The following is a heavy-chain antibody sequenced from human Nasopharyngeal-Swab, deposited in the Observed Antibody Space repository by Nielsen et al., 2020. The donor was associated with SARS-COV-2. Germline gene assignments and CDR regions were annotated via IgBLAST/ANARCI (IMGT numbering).Heavy chain of an antibody. V-gene: IGHV3-23*01. CDR2: ISGSDGST. Sequence: VRQAPGKGLEWVSGISGSDGSTYYADSVKGRFAISRDTSKNTLYLQMNSLRAEDTAVYYCATHLFYSDYWGQGTLVTVSS. CDR3: ATHLFYSDY. D-gene: IGHD3-3*02. J-gene: IGHJ4*02.